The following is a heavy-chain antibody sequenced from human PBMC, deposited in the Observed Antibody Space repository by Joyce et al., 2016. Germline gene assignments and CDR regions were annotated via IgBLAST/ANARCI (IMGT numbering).Heavy chain of an antibody. CDR2: INYNGIL. Sequence: EQPKQSGPGVVRPSGTLSLICSVSGDPMSRFDWSWIRQPPGKRLEWIGYINYNGILNYNPSLKSRVTISLDKTKNQLSLRLISVTAADTAVYFCARSATYSGIWSSQNDAFDLWGQGTWVTVSS. CDR3: ARSATYSGIWSSQNDAFDL. J-gene: IGHJ3*01. V-gene: IGHV4-59*01. D-gene: IGHD3-3*01. CDR1: GDPMSRFD.